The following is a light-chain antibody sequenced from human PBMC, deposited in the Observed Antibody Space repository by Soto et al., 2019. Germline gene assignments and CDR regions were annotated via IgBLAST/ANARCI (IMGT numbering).Light chain of an antibody. J-gene: IGKJ1*01. CDR3: QQYNSYWT. CDR2: DAS. V-gene: IGKV1-5*01. CDR1: QSISSW. Sequence: DIQMTQSPSTLSASVGDRVTITCRASQSISSWLAWYQQKPGKAPKLLIYDASSLESGVPSRFSDSGSGTEFTLTISSLQPDDFATYYCQQYNSYWTFGKGTK.